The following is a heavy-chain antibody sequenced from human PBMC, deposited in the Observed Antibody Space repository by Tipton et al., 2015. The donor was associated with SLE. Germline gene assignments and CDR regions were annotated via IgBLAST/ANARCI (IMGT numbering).Heavy chain of an antibody. D-gene: IGHD2-8*01. Sequence: TLSLTCTVSGGAFDNSLYYLGWVRQPPGKGLAWIGSVYYSGRTYYNPSLESRVTMSVYTSKNQISLKLSSVTAADTAVFYCARLGCVAGVCPLMWGQGNMVTASS. J-gene: IGHJ4*03. CDR2: VYYSGRT. V-gene: IGHV4-39*07. CDR1: GGAFDNSLYY. CDR3: ARLGCVAGVCPLM.